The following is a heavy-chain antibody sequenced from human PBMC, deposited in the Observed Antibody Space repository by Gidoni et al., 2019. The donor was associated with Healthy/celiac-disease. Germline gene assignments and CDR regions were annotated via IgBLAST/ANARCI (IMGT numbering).Heavy chain of an antibody. V-gene: IGHV3-9*01. CDR3: AKDGSTHDAFDI. J-gene: IGHJ3*02. CDR1: GFTFDDYA. D-gene: IGHD2-2*01. CDR2: ISWNSGSI. Sequence: EVQLVESGGGLVQPGRSLRLSCAASGFTFDDYAMHWVRQAPGKGLEWVSGISWNSGSIGYADSVKGRFTISRDNAKNSLYLQMNSLRAEDTALYYCAKDGSTHDAFDIWGQGTMVTVSS.